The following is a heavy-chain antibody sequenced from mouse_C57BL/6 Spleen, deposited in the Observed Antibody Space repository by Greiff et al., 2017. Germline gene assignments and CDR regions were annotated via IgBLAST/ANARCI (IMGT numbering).Heavy chain of an antibody. D-gene: IGHD1-1*01. Sequence: VHVKQSGAELVRPGASVKLSCTASGFNIKDYYMHWVKQRPEQGLEWIGRIYPEDGDTEYAPKFQGKATMTAYTSSNTAYLQLSSLTSEDTAVYCCTGYCSYAWFACWGQGTLVTVSA. CDR2: IYPEDGDT. CDR3: TGYCSYAWFAC. V-gene: IGHV14-1*01. J-gene: IGHJ3*01. CDR1: GFNIKDYY.